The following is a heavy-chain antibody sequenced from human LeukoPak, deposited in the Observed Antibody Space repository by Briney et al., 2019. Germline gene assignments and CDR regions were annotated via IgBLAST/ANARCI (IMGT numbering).Heavy chain of an antibody. D-gene: IGHD5-12*01. V-gene: IGHV3-23*01. CDR2: ISGSGGST. CDR1: GFTFSSYA. CDR3: AKDFGYSGYAGTPVDY. Sequence: PGGSLRLSCAASGFTFSSYAMSWVRQAPGKGLEWVSAISGSGGSTYYADSVKGRFTISRDNSKNTLYLQMNSLRAEDTAVYYCAKDFGYSGYAGTPVDYWGQGTLVTVSS. J-gene: IGHJ4*02.